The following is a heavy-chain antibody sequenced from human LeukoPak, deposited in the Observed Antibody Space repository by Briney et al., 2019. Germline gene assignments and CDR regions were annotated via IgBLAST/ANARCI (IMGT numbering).Heavy chain of an antibody. CDR1: GGSISSGSYY. Sequence: SETLSLTCTVSGGSISSGSYYWSWIRQPAGKGLEWIGRIDTSGSTNYNPSLKSRVTISVDTSKNQFSLKLSSVTAADTAVYYCARGRPHLLLSVSYGDYWGPDAFDIWGQGTMVTVSS. J-gene: IGHJ3*02. D-gene: IGHD4-17*01. CDR2: IDTSGST. CDR3: ARGRPHLLLSVSYGDYWGPDAFDI. V-gene: IGHV4-61*02.